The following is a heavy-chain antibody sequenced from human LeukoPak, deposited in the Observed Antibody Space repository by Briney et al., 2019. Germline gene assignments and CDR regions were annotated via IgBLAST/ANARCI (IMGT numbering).Heavy chain of an antibody. CDR1: GFTFSSYG. D-gene: IGHD4-23*01. V-gene: IGHV3-30*02. CDR2: IRYDGSNK. J-gene: IGHJ3*02. Sequence: GGSLRLSCVASGFTFSSYGMHWVRQAPGKGLEWVAFIRYDGSNKYYADSVKGRFTISRDNPKNTVYLQMNSLRGEDTAVYYCARDHGGNSPGAFDIWGQGTMVTVSS. CDR3: ARDHGGNSPGAFDI.